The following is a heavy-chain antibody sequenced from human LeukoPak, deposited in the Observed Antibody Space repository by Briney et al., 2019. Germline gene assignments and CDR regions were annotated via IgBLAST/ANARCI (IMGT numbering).Heavy chain of an antibody. CDR3: ARDFESRYYHGMDV. CDR1: GFTFSSYS. J-gene: IGHJ6*02. Sequence: PGGSLRLSCAASGFTFSSYSMNWVRQAPGKGLEWVSYISSSSSTIYYADSVKGRFTISRDNAKNSLYLQMNSLRAEDTAVYYCARDFESRYYHGMDVWGQGTTVTVSS. D-gene: IGHD3-9*01. V-gene: IGHV3-48*04. CDR2: ISSSSSTI.